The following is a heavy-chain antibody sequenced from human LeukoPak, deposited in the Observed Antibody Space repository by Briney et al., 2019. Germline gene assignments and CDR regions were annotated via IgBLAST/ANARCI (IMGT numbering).Heavy chain of an antibody. CDR2: ISYDASEK. Sequence: AGRSLRLSCAASGFTFSSYSMHWVRQVPGKGLDWVTRISYDASEKYYADSVKGRFTISRDNSKNTLYLQMNSLRAEDTAVYYCARDYLLWFGEISNWFDPWGQGTLVTVSS. D-gene: IGHD3-10*01. CDR3: ARDYLLWFGEISNWFDP. J-gene: IGHJ5*02. V-gene: IGHV3-30*04. CDR1: GFTFSSYS.